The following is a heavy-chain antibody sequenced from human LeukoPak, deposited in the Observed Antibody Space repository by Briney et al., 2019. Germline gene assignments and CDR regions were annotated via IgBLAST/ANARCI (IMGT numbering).Heavy chain of an antibody. CDR1: GGSISSGSYY. CDR2: IYTSGST. V-gene: IGHV4-61*02. CDR3: ATSVNDYVWGSTNWFDP. D-gene: IGHD3-16*01. Sequence: PSQTLSLTCTVSGGSISSGSYYWSWIRQPAGKGLEWIGRIYTSGSTNYNPSLKSRVTISVDTSKNQFSLKLSSVTAADTAVYYCATSVNDYVWGSTNWFDPWGQGTLVTVSS. J-gene: IGHJ5*02.